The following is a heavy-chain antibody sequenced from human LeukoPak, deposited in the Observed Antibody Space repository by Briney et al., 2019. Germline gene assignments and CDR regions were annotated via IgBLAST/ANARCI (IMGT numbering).Heavy chain of an antibody. Sequence: SETLSLTCTVSGGSISSYYWSWIRLPPGKVLEWIGFIHYSGSANYNPSLKSRVTISVDTSKNQFSLKLSSVTAADTAVYYCARVWSSGWPPPHVGAFDIWGQGTMVTVSS. J-gene: IGHJ3*02. V-gene: IGHV4-59*01. CDR3: ARVWSSGWPPPHVGAFDI. CDR1: GGSISSYY. CDR2: IHYSGSA. D-gene: IGHD6-19*01.